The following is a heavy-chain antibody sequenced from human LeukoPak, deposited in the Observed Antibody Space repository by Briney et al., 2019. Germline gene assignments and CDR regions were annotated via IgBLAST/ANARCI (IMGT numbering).Heavy chain of an antibody. CDR1: GYTFTGYY. J-gene: IGHJ5*02. CDR3: ARDEYVLTSLDP. Sequence: GASVKVSCKASGYTFTGYYMHWVRQAPGQGLEWMGWINPNSGDTNSAQKFQGRVTMTRDMSISTAYMELSSLKSDDTAVYYCARDEYVLTSLDPWGQGTLVTVSS. V-gene: IGHV1-2*02. CDR2: INPNSGDT. D-gene: IGHD3-16*01.